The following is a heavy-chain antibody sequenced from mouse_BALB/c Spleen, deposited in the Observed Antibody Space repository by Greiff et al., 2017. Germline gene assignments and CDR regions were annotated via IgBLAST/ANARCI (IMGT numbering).Heavy chain of an antibody. CDR2: IDPETGGT. CDR3: TRWLLFDY. V-gene: IGHV1-15*01. CDR1: GYTFTDYE. D-gene: IGHD2-3*01. J-gene: IGHJ2*01. Sequence: VKLMESGAELVRPGASVTLSCKASGYTFTDYEMHWVKQTPVHGLEWIGAIDPETGGTAYNQKFKGKATLTADKSSSTAYMELRSLTSEDSAVYYCTRWLLFDYWGQGTTLTVSS.